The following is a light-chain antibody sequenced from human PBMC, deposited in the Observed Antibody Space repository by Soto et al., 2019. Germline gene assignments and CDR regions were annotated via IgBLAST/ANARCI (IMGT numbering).Light chain of an antibody. CDR1: RSLMYSDGISY. V-gene: IGKV2-30*01. J-gene: IGKJ2*01. Sequence: VVMTQSPLSLPVTLGQPASISCRSSRSLMYSDGISYLSWFQQRPGQSPRRLIYKGSNRDSWVPDRFSGSGSGTDFTLKISRVEADDVGLYFRMRGTHWPPGTLGHGTKLAIK. CDR3: MRGTHWPPGT. CDR2: KGS.